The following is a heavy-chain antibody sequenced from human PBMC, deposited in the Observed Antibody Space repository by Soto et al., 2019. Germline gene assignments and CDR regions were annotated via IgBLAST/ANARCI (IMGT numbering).Heavy chain of an antibody. D-gene: IGHD6-19*01. J-gene: IGHJ4*02. CDR2: ISYTGST. V-gene: IGHV4-61*01. CDR1: GGSVSSGHYY. CDR3: ARFGAGSGWL. Sequence: QVQLQESGPGLVRPSETLSLTCTVSGGSVSSGHYYWSWSRQPPGKGLEWIGYISYTGSTNYNPPLKSRVTISVDTSKNQFSLKMNSVTAADTAVYYCARFGAGSGWLGGQGTLVTVSS.